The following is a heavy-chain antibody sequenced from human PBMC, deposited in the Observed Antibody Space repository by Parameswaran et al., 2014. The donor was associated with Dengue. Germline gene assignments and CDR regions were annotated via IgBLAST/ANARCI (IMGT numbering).Heavy chain of an antibody. CDR2: IYYGGNT. Sequence: ASETLSLTCAVSGGSISSNTSYWGWIRQPPGKGLEWIGSIYYGGNTYYNSSLRSRVTISVDTSKNQFSLKLTSVTAADTAVYYCVRVLPFCSVGTCHNGFDPWGQGTLVTVSS. CDR1: GGSISSNTSY. J-gene: IGHJ5*02. V-gene: IGHV4-39*07. D-gene: IGHD2-15*01. CDR3: VRVLPFCSVGTCHNGFDP.